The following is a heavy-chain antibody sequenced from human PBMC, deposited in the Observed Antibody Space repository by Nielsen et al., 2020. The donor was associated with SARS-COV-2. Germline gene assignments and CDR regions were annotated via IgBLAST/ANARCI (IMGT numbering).Heavy chain of an antibody. J-gene: IGHJ5*02. V-gene: IGHV3-48*02. Sequence: GGSLRLSCAASGFTFSSYSMNWVRQAPGKGLEWVSYISSSSSTIYYADSVKGRFTISRDNAKNSLYLQMNSLRDEDTAAYYCARDVLGSSGSYGGWFDPWGQGTLVTVSS. CDR1: GFTFSSYS. D-gene: IGHD1-26*01. CDR3: ARDVLGSSGSYGGWFDP. CDR2: ISSSSSTI.